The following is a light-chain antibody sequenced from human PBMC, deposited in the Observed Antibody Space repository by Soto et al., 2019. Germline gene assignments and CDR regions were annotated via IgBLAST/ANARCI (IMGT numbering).Light chain of an antibody. CDR2: GAS. J-gene: IGKJ2*01. V-gene: IGKV3-20*01. CDR1: QSVSSSY. Sequence: EIVLTQSPGTLSLSPGERATLSCMASQSVSSSYLAWYQQKPGQAPRLLIYGASRRATGIPDRFSGSGSGTDFTLIISRLEPEDFAVYFCQQYGSSPLYTFGQGTKLDIK. CDR3: QQYGSSPLYT.